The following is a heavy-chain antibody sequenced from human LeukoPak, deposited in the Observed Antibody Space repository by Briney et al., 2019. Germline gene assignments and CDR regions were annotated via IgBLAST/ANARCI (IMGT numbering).Heavy chain of an antibody. CDR3: ARGRPYSASYYDSDY. J-gene: IGHJ4*02. D-gene: IGHD1-26*01. Sequence: SETLSLTCAVSGYSISSSYYWSWIRQPAGKGLEWIGRIYTSGSTNYNPSLKSRVTMSVDTSKNQFSLKLSSVTAADTAMYYCARGRPYSASYYDSDYWGQGTLVTVSS. CDR2: IYTSGST. CDR1: GYSISSSYY. V-gene: IGHV4-4*07.